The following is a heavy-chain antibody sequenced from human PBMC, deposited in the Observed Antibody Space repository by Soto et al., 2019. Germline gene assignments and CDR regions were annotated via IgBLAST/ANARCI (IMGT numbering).Heavy chain of an antibody. CDR1: GGSISGYY. Sequence: QVQLQQWGAGLLKPSETLSLTCAVYGGSISGYYWSWIRQPPGKGLEWIGEINHNGSTNYNPSLKTRVTRRVTTSVNKSTRQLSSVPAAETAVYYGARCGGAAASRTGRNCIDLWGQGTTVTVSS. J-gene: IGHJ6*02. CDR3: ARCGGAAASRTGRNCIDL. D-gene: IGHD6-13*01. CDR2: INHNGST. V-gene: IGHV4-34*01.